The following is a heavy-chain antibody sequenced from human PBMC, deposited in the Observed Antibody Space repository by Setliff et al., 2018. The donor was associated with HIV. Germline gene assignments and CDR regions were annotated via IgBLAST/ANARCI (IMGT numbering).Heavy chain of an antibody. CDR2: NSDSGNT. CDR1: GGSVGSGSYY. D-gene: IGHD3-22*01. CDR3: ARVQRDSSGVVFFDY. Sequence: SETLSLTCTVSGGSVGSGSYYWSWIRQSPGKGLEWIGYNSDSGNTNYNPSLKSRVTISVDTSKSQFSLKLRSVTSADTAIYYCARVQRDSSGVVFFDYWGQGTLVTVSS. J-gene: IGHJ4*02. V-gene: IGHV4-61*01.